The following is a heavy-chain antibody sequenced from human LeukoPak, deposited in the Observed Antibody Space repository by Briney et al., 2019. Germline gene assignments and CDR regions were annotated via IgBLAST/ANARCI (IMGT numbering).Heavy chain of an antibody. CDR1: GFTFNSYA. CDR2: ISYDGSNK. CDR3: ARDDVGGYMDV. Sequence: GGCRRLSYAASGFTFNSYAMHWVRQAPGKGLEWVAVISYDGSNKYYADSVKGRFTISRDNSKNTLYLQMNSLRAEDAAVYYCARDDVGGYMDVWGKGTTVTVSS. V-gene: IGHV3-30-3*01. J-gene: IGHJ6*03.